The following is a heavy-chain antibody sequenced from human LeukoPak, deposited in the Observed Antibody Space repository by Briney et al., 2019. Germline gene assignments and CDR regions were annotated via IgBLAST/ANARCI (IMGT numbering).Heavy chain of an antibody. CDR1: GFIFSTYA. CDR2: ISTSGGST. CDR3: AKTLWFGDLLDAFDI. V-gene: IGHV3-23*01. J-gene: IGHJ3*02. Sequence: GGSLRLSCAASGFIFSTYAMTWVRQAPGKGLEWVSGISTSGGSTHYADSVKGRFTISRDNSQNTLYLQMNSLRAEDTAVYYCAKTLWFGDLLDAFDIWGQGTMVTVSS. D-gene: IGHD3-10*01.